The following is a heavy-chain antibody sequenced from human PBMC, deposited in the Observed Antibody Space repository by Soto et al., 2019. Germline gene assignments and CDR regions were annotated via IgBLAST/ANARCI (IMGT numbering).Heavy chain of an antibody. J-gene: IGHJ6*02. CDR3: ARDLTLGMHYNHCDVMAV. CDR1: GLTFSSDA. CDR2: ISYDGSNK. V-gene: IGHV3-30-3*01. Sequence: GSLRLSCAAYGLTFSSDAMHWVRQAPGKGLEWVAVISYDGSNKYYADSVKGRFTISRDNSKNTLYLQMNSLRAEDTAVYYCARDLTLGMHYNHCDVMAVPGQGSTVIVSS. D-gene: IGHD3-9*01.